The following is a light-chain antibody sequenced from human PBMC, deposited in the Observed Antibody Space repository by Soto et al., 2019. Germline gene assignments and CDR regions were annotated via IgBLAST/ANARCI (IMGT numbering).Light chain of an antibody. Sequence: QLVLTQPSSLSASPGASASLTCALRSGVDVGTYRIYWYQQKPGSPPQYLLRYTSDSDKHQGSGVPSRFSGSKDASANAGILLISGLQSEDEADYYCMIWHSSAYVFGTGTKLTVL. J-gene: IGLJ1*01. CDR2: YTSDSDK. V-gene: IGLV5-45*02. CDR1: SGVDVGTYR. CDR3: MIWHSSAYV.